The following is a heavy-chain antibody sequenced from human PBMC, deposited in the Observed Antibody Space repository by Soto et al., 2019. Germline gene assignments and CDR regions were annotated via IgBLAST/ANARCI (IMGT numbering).Heavy chain of an antibody. CDR2: IIPIFGTA. J-gene: IGHJ6*02. Sequence: SVKVSCKASGGTFSSYAISWVRQAPGQGLEWMGGIIPIFGTANYAQKFQGRVTITADESTSTAYMELSSLRSEDTAVYYCARDKVTIMAVAGTRRYYYYGMDVWGQGTTVTVSS. CDR3: ARDKVTIMAVAGTRRYYYYGMDV. D-gene: IGHD6-19*01. V-gene: IGHV1-69*13. CDR1: GGTFSSYA.